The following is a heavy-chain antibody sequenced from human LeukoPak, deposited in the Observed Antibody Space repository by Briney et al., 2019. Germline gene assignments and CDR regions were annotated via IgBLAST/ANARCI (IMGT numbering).Heavy chain of an antibody. D-gene: IGHD3-22*01. CDR1: GFTFSTYA. Sequence: GGSLRLSCAASGFTFSTYAMSWVRQAPGKGLEWVSAIAGSGSSSYYADSVKGRFTISRDNSKNTLYLQMNSLRAEDTAVYYCARGVYYYDSSGSYWGQGTLVTVSS. J-gene: IGHJ4*02. CDR2: IAGSGSSS. CDR3: ARGVYYYDSSGSY. V-gene: IGHV3-23*01.